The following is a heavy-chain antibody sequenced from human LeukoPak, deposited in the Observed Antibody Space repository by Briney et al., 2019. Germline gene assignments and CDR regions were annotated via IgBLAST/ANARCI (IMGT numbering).Heavy chain of an antibody. V-gene: IGHV4-39*01. Sequence: SETLSLTCTVSGGSISSSSYYWGWIRQPPGKGLEWIGSIYYSGSTYYNPSLDSRVTLSVDTSKNQFSLRLISVTAADTAVYYCARHVGYSSTWYTWFDPWGQGTLVTVSS. D-gene: IGHD6-13*01. CDR1: GGSISSSSYY. CDR3: ARHVGYSSTWYTWFDP. J-gene: IGHJ5*02. CDR2: IYYSGST.